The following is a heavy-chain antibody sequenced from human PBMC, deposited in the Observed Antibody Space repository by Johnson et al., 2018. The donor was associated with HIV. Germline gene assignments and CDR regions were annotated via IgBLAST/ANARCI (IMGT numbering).Heavy chain of an antibody. CDR3: ARVVAYDAFDI. CDR1: GFTFSSYA. D-gene: IGHD5-12*01. J-gene: IGHJ3*02. V-gene: IGHV3-30-3*01. CDR2: ISYDGSNK. Sequence: VQLVESGGGVVQPGRSLRLSCAASGFTFSSYAMHWVRQAPGKGLEWVAVISYDGSNKYYADSVKGRFTISRDNAKNSLYLQMNSLRAEDTAVYYCARVVAYDAFDIWGQGTMVTVSS.